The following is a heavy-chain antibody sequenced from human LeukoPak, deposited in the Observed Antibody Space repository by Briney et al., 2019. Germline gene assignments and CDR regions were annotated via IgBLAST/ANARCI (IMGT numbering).Heavy chain of an antibody. CDR3: ARAATVEY. D-gene: IGHD4-17*01. CDR2: INHSGST. V-gene: IGHV4-34*01. CDR1: GGSFSGYY. J-gene: IGHJ4*02. Sequence: SETLSLTCAVYGGSFSGYYWSWIRQPPGKGLEWIGEINHSGSTNYNPSLKSRVTISVDTSKNQFSLKLSSVTAADTAVYYCARAATVEYWGQGTLVTVSP.